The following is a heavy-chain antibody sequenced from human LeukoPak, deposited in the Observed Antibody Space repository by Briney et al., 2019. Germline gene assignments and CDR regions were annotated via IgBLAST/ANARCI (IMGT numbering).Heavy chain of an antibody. Sequence: ASVKVSCKASGYTFADYYIHWVRLAPGQGLEWEGWNHPKSGGTNYAQKFQGRVTMTRDTSISTAYMGLSRLTSDDTAVYYCARDSEAAAGLSFDYWGQGTLVTVSS. CDR1: GYTFADYY. V-gene: IGHV1-2*02. CDR3: ARDSEAAAGLSFDY. D-gene: IGHD6-13*01. CDR2: NHPKSGGT. J-gene: IGHJ4*02.